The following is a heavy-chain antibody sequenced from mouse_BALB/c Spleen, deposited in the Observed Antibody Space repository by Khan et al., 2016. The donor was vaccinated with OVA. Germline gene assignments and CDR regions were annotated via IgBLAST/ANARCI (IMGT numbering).Heavy chain of an antibody. CDR2: IGPGSGHP. D-gene: IGHD1-1*01. CDR1: GYTFTSYW. CDR3: ARSNYYGNGLYAMDY. V-gene: IGHV1S41*01. Sequence: DLVKPGASVKLSCKASGYTFTSYWINWIKQRPGQGLEWVGHIGPGSGHPYYNEVFKGKATLTVDTSSSTVYIQLSSLSSEGSAVYFCARSNYYGNGLYAMDYWGQGTSVTVSS. J-gene: IGHJ4*01.